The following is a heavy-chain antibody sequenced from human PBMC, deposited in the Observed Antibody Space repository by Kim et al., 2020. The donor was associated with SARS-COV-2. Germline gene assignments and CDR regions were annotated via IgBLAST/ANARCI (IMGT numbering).Heavy chain of an antibody. CDR2: FYYSGST. V-gene: IGHV4-31*03. CDR1: GGSISSGGYY. Sequence: SETLSLTCTVSGGSISSGGYYWSWIRQHPGKGLEWIGYFYYSGSTYYNPSLKIRFTISENTYKNQFSLRLTSGTAADTAVYYYARDPLKNPVLLGYYYYYGMDVWGQGTTVTVSS. J-gene: IGHJ6*02. CDR3: ARDPLKNPVLLGYYYYYGMDV.